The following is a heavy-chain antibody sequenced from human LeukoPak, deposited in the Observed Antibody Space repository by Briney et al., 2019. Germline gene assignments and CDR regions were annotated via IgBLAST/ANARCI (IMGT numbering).Heavy chain of an antibody. D-gene: IGHD3-10*01. J-gene: IGHJ6*03. CDR1: GYTFTSYG. V-gene: IGHV1-18*01. Sequence: ASVKVSCKASGYTFTSYGIGWVRQAPGQGLEWMGWISAYNGNTNYAQKLQGRVTMTTDTSTSTAYMELRSLRSDDTAVYYCARLEGSMVRGVGYYYYMDVWGKGTTVTVSS. CDR3: ARLEGSMVRGVGYYYYMDV. CDR2: ISAYNGNT.